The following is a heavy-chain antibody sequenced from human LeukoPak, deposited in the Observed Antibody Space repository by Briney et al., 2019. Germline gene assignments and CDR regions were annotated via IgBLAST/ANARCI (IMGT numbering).Heavy chain of an antibody. CDR3: ARGTAS. D-gene: IGHD1-1*01. Sequence: GGSLRLSCAASGFALSSYAMSWVRQAPGKGLEWVSATSSSNAGTYHAESVRGRFTISRDNSKNTLYLQMSSLRAEDTAVYYCARGTASWGQGTLVTVSS. V-gene: IGHV3-23*01. J-gene: IGHJ4*02. CDR2: TSSSNAGT. CDR1: GFALSSYA.